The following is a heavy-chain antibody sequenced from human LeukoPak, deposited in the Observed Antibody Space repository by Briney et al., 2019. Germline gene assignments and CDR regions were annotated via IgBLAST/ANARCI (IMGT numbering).Heavy chain of an antibody. CDR3: AKDHRIVVVPAAVPLDS. D-gene: IGHD2-2*01. Sequence: PGGSLRLSCAASGFTFTSYGMHWVRQAPGKGLEWVALIQYDGRNQYYADSVKGRFTLSRDNSKNTLYLQMNSPRAEDTAVYYCAKDHRIVVVPAAVPLDSWGQGTLVTVSS. J-gene: IGHJ4*02. CDR2: IQYDGRNQ. V-gene: IGHV3-30*02. CDR1: GFTFTSYG.